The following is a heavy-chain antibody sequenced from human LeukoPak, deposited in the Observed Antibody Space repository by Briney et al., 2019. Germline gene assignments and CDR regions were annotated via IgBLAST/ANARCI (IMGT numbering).Heavy chain of an antibody. D-gene: IGHD3-22*01. J-gene: IGHJ4*02. CDR2: ISPYNGST. V-gene: IGHV1-18*01. CDR1: GYTFTTYG. Sequence: ASVKVSCTASGYTFTTYGITWVRQAPGQGLEWMGWISPYNGSTNYARKLQGRVTMTTDTSTSTAYMELRSLRSDDTAVYYCARVWGYYYDSSGYSDFDYWGQGTLVTV. CDR3: ARVWGYYYDSSGYSDFDY.